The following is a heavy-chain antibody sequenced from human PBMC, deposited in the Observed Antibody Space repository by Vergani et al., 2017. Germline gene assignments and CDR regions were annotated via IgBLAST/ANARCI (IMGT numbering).Heavy chain of an antibody. Sequence: EVQLVESGGGLVQPGGSLRLSCAASGFTFSSYWMSWVRPAPGKGLEWLANIKQDGSEKYYVDSVKGLFTISRDNAKNSLYLQMISLRAEDTAVYYCARERAVRGNIYYYYMDVWGKGITVTVSS. D-gene: IGHD4-23*01. CDR3: ARERAVRGNIYYYYMDV. CDR1: GFTFSSYW. V-gene: IGHV3-7*01. CDR2: IKQDGSEK. J-gene: IGHJ6*03.